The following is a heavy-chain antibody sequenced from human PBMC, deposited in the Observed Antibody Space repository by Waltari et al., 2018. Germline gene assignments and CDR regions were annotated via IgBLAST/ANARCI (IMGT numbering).Heavy chain of an antibody. Sequence: QLQLQESGPGLVKPSETLSLTCTVSGGSIRRSSYYWGWIRQPPGKGLEWIGSIYYSGSTYYNPSLKSRVTISVDTSKNQFSLKLSSVTAADTAVYYCARLRIVVVPDDYWGQGTLVTVSS. V-gene: IGHV4-39*01. D-gene: IGHD2-2*01. J-gene: IGHJ4*02. CDR3: ARLRIVVVPDDY. CDR2: IYYSGST. CDR1: GGSIRRSSYY.